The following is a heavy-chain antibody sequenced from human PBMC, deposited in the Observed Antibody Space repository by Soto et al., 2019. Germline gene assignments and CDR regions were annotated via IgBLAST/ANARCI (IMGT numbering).Heavy chain of an antibody. V-gene: IGHV4-39*02. Sequence: QLQLQESGPGLVKPSETLSLTCTVSGGSISSSSYYWGWIRQPPGKGLEWIGSIYYSGSAYYNPSLNSRVTISVDTSKNQFSLKLSSVTAADTAVYYCARELPSHSSGWYFDYWGQGTLVTVSS. CDR2: IYYSGSA. D-gene: IGHD6-19*01. J-gene: IGHJ4*02. CDR3: ARELPSHSSGWYFDY. CDR1: GGSISSSSYY.